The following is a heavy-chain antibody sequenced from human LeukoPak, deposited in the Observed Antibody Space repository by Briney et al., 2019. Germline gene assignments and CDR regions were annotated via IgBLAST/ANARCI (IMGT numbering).Heavy chain of an antibody. D-gene: IGHD3-10*01. V-gene: IGHV4-34*01. CDR2: INHSGST. CDR1: GGSFSGYY. CDR3: ARVYGSGSYYRGRNYFDY. Sequence: PSETLSLTCAVYGGSFSGYYWSWIRQPPGKGLEWIGEINHSGSTNYNPSLKSRVTISVDTSKNQFSLKLSSVTAADTAVYYCARVYGSGSYYRGRNYFDYWGQGTLVTVSS. J-gene: IGHJ4*02.